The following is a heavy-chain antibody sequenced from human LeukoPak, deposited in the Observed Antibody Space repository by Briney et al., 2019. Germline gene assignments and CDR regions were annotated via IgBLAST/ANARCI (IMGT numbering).Heavy chain of an antibody. D-gene: IGHD2-21*02. J-gene: IGHJ3*02. Sequence: PSETLSLTCTVSGGSISSSSYYWGWIRQPPGKGLEWIGSIYYSGSTYYNPSLKSRVTISVDTSKNQFSLKLSSVTAADTAVYYCARRCSGDCYPPRAFDIWGQGTMVTVSS. V-gene: IGHV4-39*07. CDR2: IYYSGST. CDR1: GGSISSSSYY. CDR3: ARRCSGDCYPPRAFDI.